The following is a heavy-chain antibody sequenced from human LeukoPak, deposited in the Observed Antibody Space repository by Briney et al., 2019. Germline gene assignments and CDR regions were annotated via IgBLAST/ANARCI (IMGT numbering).Heavy chain of an antibody. CDR2: ISGSGGST. CDR3: AKVLGYTHDASDI. CDR1: GFTFSSYA. J-gene: IGHJ3*02. V-gene: IGHV3-23*01. D-gene: IGHD6-13*01. Sequence: PGGSLRLSCAAAGFTFSSYAMSWVRQAPGKGLEWVSAISGSGGSTYYADSVKGRFTISRDNSKNTLYLQMNSLRAEDTAVYYCAKVLGYTHDASDIWGQGTMVTVSS.